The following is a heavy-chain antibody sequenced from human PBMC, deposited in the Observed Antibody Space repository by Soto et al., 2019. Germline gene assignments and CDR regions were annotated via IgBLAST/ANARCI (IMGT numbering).Heavy chain of an antibody. J-gene: IGHJ3*02. Sequence: SETLSLTCAVYGGSFSGYYWSWIRQSPGKGLEWIGEVNPTGSTKYNPSLKSRVTISVDTSKNQFSLNLNSVTAADTALYYCARSREQWLVDAFDIWGQGTMVTASS. CDR3: ARSREQWLVDAFDI. D-gene: IGHD6-19*01. CDR2: VNPTGST. V-gene: IGHV4-34*01. CDR1: GGSFSGYY.